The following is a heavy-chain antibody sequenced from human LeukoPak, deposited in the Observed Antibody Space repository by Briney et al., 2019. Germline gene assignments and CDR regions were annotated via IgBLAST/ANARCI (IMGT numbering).Heavy chain of an antibody. D-gene: IGHD6-19*01. Sequence: PSETLSLTCSVFDGSISNYYWSWIRPPAGKGLEWIGYSYYSGSTTYNPSLESRVTISVDTSKNQFSLKLTAVTAADTAVYYCARNSAVATSRSWFDPWGQGTLVTVSS. CDR2: SYYSGST. J-gene: IGHJ5*02. CDR3: ARNSAVATSRSWFDP. V-gene: IGHV4-59*08. CDR1: DGSISNYY.